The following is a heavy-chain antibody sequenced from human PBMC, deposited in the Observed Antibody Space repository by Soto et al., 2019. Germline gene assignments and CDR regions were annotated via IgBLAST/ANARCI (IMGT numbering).Heavy chain of an antibody. CDR3: ARGCPLVRGAAWFDP. CDR2: INHRGST. J-gene: IGHJ5*02. CDR1: RGYLSGYY. Sequence: SETLCRTCAVYRGYLSGYYWRWLRPPRVKGLEWMGEINHRGSTNYDPSLKSRVTISIDAAKNQFSLRLSSVTAADTALYCYARGCPLVRGAAWFDPGGQGTLVTVS. D-gene: IGHD3-10*01. V-gene: IGHV4-34*01.